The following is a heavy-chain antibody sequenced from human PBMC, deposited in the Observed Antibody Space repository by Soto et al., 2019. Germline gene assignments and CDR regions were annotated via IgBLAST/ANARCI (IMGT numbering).Heavy chain of an antibody. Sequence: EVQLLESGGGLVQHGGSLRLSCTASGLPHSSFAMMWVRQAPGKGLECVSGIYGSGRGIEYADSVKGRFTISRDNSKNTVYLQMTDLRADDTAVYYCAKDAVYNDGLWLMDHWGQGTQVTVSS. D-gene: IGHD2-21*01. CDR2: IYGSGRGI. J-gene: IGHJ4*02. CDR1: GLPHSSFA. V-gene: IGHV3-23*05. CDR3: AKDAVYNDGLWLMDH.